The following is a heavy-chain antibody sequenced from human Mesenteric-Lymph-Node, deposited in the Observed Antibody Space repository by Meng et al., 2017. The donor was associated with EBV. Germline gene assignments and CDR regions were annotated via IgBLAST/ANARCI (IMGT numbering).Heavy chain of an antibody. V-gene: IGHV4-61*01. CDR3: VRCRESPTTPDY. Sequence: QLQLQESGRGVVRHPETLSPNVSVAGGSVSSDSYFWSCSRQPPGKGLEWIGYVYYTVSTSYNSSLQSGVTLSLATSKNQFSLKLSSVIAADAAVYYCVRCRESPTTPDYWGQGTLVTVSS. CDR1: GGSVSSDSYF. CDR2: VYYTVST. J-gene: IGHJ4*02. D-gene: IGHD3-10*01.